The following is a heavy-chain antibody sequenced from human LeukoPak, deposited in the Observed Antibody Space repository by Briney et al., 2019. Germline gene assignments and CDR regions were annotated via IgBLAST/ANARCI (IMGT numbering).Heavy chain of an antibody. CDR3: ARVEEVGANDY. CDR2: ISSSSSYT. Sequence: GGSLRLSCAASGFTFSDYYMSWIRQAPGKGLEWVSYISSSSSYTSYADSVKGRFTISKGNAKNSLYLQMNSLRAEDTAVYYCARVEEVGANDYWGKGTLVTVSS. V-gene: IGHV3-11*06. D-gene: IGHD1-26*01. J-gene: IGHJ4*02. CDR1: GFTFSDYY.